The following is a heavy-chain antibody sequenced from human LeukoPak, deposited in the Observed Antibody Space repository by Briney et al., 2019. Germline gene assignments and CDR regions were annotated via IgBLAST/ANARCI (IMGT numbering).Heavy chain of an antibody. CDR1: GFTLSSYS. CDR3: ARGGITAAGPKGGYYFDY. Sequence: PGGSLRLSCAASGFTLSSYSMNWVRQAPGKGLEWVSSISSSSSYIYYADSVKGRFTISRDNAKNSRYLQMNSLRAEDTAVYYCARGGITAAGPKGGYYFDYWGQGTLVTVSS. V-gene: IGHV3-21*01. D-gene: IGHD6-13*01. J-gene: IGHJ4*02. CDR2: ISSSSSYI.